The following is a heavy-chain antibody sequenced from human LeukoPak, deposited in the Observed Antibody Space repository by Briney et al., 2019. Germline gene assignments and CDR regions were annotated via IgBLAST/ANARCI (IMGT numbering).Heavy chain of an antibody. CDR1: GFTFSSYA. V-gene: IGHV3-23*01. Sequence: PGGSLRLSCAASGFTFSSYAMSWVRQAPGKGLEWVSAISGSGGSTYYADSVKGRFTISRDNSKNTLYLQMNSLRAEDAAVYYCAKPDDAVAGRYPDYWGQGTLVTVSS. CDR3: AKPDDAVAGRYPDY. D-gene: IGHD6-19*01. J-gene: IGHJ4*02. CDR2: ISGSGGST.